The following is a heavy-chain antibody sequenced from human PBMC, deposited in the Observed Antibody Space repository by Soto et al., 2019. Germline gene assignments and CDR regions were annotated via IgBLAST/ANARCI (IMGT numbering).Heavy chain of an antibody. CDR3: ARVATVTTYYYYYYMDV. CDR1: GFTVSSNY. Sequence: VQLVESGGGLVQPGGSLRLSCAASGFTVSSNYMSWVRQAPGKGLEWVSVIYSGGSTYYADSVKGRFTISRDNSKNTLYLQMNSLRAEDTAVYYCARVATVTTYYYYYYMDVWGKGTTVTVSS. D-gene: IGHD4-17*01. CDR2: IYSGGST. V-gene: IGHV3-66*01. J-gene: IGHJ6*03.